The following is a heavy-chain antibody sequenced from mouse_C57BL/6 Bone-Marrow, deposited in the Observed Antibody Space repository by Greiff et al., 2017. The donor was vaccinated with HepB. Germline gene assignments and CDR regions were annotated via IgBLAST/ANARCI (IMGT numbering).Heavy chain of an antibody. CDR1: GFTFSNYW. Sequence: RVEPGGGLVHPGGSLKLPCVASGFTFSNYWLNWVRQSPEKGLEGVAQIILKSDNYATHYAESVKGRFTISREDSKSSVYLQMNNIKAEDSGIYYCTGPYYSNRFAYWGQGTLVTVSA. D-gene: IGHD2-5*01. CDR3: TGPYYSNRFAY. CDR2: IILKSDNYAT. V-gene: IGHV6-3*01. J-gene: IGHJ3*01.